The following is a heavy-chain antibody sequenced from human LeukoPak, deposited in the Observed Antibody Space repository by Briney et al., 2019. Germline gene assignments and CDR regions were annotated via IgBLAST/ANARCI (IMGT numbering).Heavy chain of an antibody. CDR1: GFTFSSYS. J-gene: IGHJ4*02. Sequence: GGSLRLSCAASGFTFSSYSMNWVRQAPGKGLVWVSRINSDGSSTNYADSVKGRFTISRDNAKNTLYLQMNSLRAEDTAVYYCARDPATLYYFDYWGQGNLVTVSS. CDR3: ARDPATLYYFDY. V-gene: IGHV3-74*01. D-gene: IGHD5-24*01. CDR2: INSDGSST.